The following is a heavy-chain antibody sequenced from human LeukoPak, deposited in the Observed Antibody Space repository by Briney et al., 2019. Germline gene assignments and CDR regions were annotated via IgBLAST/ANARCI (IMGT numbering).Heavy chain of an antibody. D-gene: IGHD5-18*01. CDR1: GFTVNNHA. J-gene: IGHJ4*02. CDR3: AKDQGYSYYYLDY. V-gene: IGHV3-23*01. CDR2: INGNGAST. Sequence: GGSLRLSCAGSGFTVNNHAMSWVPQAPGKGLEWVSGINGNGASTYYSDSVKGRFTIPRDNSKNTLYLQMSSLRAEDTAIYYCAKDQGYSYYYLDYWGQGTLVTVSS.